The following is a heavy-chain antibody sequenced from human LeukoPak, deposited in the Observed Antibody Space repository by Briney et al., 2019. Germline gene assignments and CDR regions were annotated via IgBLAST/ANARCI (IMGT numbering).Heavy chain of an antibody. V-gene: IGHV3-43*02. CDR1: GLPIADFA. CDR3: ARESGKFDY. J-gene: IGHJ4*02. CDR2: ISGDGVST. Sequence: GGSLRLSCVASGLPIADFAMHWVRQAPGKGLEWVSLISGDGVSTFYADSVKGRFSISRDDSKNSLSLEMNSLRTEDTAMYYCARESGKFDYWGQGTLVAVSS.